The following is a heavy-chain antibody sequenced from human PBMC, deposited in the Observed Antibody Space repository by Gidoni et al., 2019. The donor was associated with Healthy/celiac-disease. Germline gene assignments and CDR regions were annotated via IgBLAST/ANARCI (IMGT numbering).Heavy chain of an antibody. D-gene: IGHD1-20*01. Sequence: QVQLVQSGAEVKKPGSSVKVSCKASGGTFSSYAISWVRQAPGQGLEWMGGIIPIFGTANYAQKFQGRVTITADESTSTAYMELSSLRSEDTAVYYCARDRSNWNHATHAFDIWGQGTMVTVSS. J-gene: IGHJ3*02. V-gene: IGHV1-69*01. CDR2: IIPIFGTA. CDR1: GGTFSSYA. CDR3: ARDRSNWNHATHAFDI.